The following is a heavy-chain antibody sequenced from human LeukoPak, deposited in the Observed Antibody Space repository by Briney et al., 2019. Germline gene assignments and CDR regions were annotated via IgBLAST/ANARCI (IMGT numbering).Heavy chain of an antibody. CDR3: ARDLGSGRQQRFDP. CDR1: GGSITGYY. D-gene: IGHD3-10*01. J-gene: IGHJ5*02. V-gene: IGHV4-59*12. CDR2: IYYSGST. Sequence: SETLSLTCTVSGGSITGYYWSWIRQPPGKGLEWIGYIYYSGSTNYNLSLKSRVTISVDTSKNQFSLKLSSVTAAVTAVYYCARDLGSGRQQRFDPWGQGTLVTVSS.